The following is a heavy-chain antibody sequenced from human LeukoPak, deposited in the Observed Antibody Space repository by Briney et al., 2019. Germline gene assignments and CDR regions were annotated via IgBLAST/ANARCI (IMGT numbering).Heavy chain of an antibody. Sequence: ASVKVSFKASGYTFTSYYMHWVRQAPGQGLEWMGIINPSGGSTSYAQKFQGRVTVTTDTSTSTAYMELRSLRSDDTALYYCARVMHWDKPMARGRGMDVWGQGTTVTVSS. CDR1: GYTFTSYY. CDR2: INPSGGST. V-gene: IGHV1-46*01. D-gene: IGHD5-18*01. CDR3: ARVMHWDKPMARGRGMDV. J-gene: IGHJ6*02.